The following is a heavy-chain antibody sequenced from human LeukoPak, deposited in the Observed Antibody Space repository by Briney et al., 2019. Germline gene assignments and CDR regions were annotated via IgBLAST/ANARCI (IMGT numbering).Heavy chain of an antibody. J-gene: IGHJ6*03. V-gene: IGHV3-7*01. CDR3: ARVGLVVSSYGLEYYYYYYYMDV. CDR2: IKQDGSEK. D-gene: IGHD3-22*01. CDR1: GFTFSNYW. Sequence: PGGSLRLSCAASGFTFSNYWMNWARQAPGKGLEWVANIKQDGSEKYYVDSVKGRFTISRDNAKNSLYLQMNSLRAEDTAVYYCARVGLVVSSYGLEYYYYYYYMDVWGKGTTVTVSS.